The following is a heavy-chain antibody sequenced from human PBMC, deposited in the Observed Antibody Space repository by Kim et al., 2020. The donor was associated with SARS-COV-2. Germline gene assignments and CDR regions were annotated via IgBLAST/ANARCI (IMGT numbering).Heavy chain of an antibody. CDR3: AKDPPVAGTFTYYYGMDV. Sequence: GGSLRLSCAASGFTFSSYAMSWVRQAPGKGLEWVSAISGSGGSTYYADSVKGRFTISRDNSKNTLYLQMNSLRAEDTAVYYCAKDPPVAGTFTYYYGMDVWGQGTTVTVSS. CDR2: ISGSGGST. D-gene: IGHD6-19*01. CDR1: GFTFSSYA. V-gene: IGHV3-23*01. J-gene: IGHJ6*02.